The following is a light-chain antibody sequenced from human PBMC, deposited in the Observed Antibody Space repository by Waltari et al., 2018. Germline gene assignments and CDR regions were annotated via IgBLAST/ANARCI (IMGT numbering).Light chain of an antibody. Sequence: EIVLTQSPAPLSLSPGERATLPCRASQSVDSYLAWYQQKPGQAPRLLIYDASNRATGIPARFSGSGSGTDFTLTISSLEPEDFAVYYCQQRSNWPPITFGQGTRLEIK. J-gene: IGKJ5*01. V-gene: IGKV3-11*01. CDR2: DAS. CDR3: QQRSNWPPIT. CDR1: QSVDSY.